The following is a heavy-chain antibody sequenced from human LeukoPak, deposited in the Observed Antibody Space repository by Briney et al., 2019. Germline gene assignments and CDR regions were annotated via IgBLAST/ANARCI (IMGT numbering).Heavy chain of an antibody. V-gene: IGHV4-39*02. Sequence: PSETLSLTCTVSGGSISSYYWGWIRQPPGKGLEWIGSIYYSGSTYYNPSLKSRVTISVDTSKNQFSLKLSSVTAADTAVYYCATEDAFDIWGQGTMVTVSS. CDR3: ATEDAFDI. J-gene: IGHJ3*02. CDR1: GGSISSYY. CDR2: IYYSGST.